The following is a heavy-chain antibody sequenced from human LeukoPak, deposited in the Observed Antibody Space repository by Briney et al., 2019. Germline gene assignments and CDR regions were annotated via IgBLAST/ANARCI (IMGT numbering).Heavy chain of an antibody. CDR3: ARFSGYCSSTSCTPGD. CDR2: ISSSSSYI. V-gene: IGHV3-21*01. Sequence: GGVLGLSCAASGFPFSNYSMNWGRQAPGKGLEGGSSISSSSSYIYYADSVKGRFTISRDNAKNSLYLQMNSLRAEDTAVYYCARFSGYCSSTSCTPGDWGQGTLVTVSS. D-gene: IGHD2-2*01. J-gene: IGHJ4*02. CDR1: GFPFSNYS.